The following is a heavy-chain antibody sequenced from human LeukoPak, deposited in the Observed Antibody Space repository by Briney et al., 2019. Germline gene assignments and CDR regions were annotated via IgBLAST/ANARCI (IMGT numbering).Heavy chain of an antibody. Sequence: GGSLRLSCAASGFTFSSYAMSWVRQASGKGLEWVSSITSSGGSTYYAGSVKGQFTISRDNSKNTVYLQMNSLRAEDTAVYYCAKDRPNCYDSSGHYYRRNGDYWGQGTLVTVSS. CDR3: AKDRPNCYDSSGHYYRRNGDY. V-gene: IGHV3-23*01. J-gene: IGHJ4*02. CDR2: ITSSGGST. D-gene: IGHD3-22*01. CDR1: GFTFSSYA.